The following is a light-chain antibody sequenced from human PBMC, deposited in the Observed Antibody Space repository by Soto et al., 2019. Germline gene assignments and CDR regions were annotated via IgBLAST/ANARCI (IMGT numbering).Light chain of an antibody. CDR1: QRITTY. CDR2: TSG. V-gene: IGKV1-39*01. J-gene: IGKJ2*01. CDR3: QQTYNTPYT. Sequence: IHMTQSPSSLSASVGDRVTITCRASQRITTYLNWYQQKPGEAPKLLISTSGTLQRGVPSRFIGRGSGTDFTLTITGLQHADFATYFCQQTYNTPYTFGQGTKLEIK.